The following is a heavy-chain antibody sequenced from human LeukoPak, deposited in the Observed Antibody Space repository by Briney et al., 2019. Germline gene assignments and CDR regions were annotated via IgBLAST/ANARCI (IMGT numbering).Heavy chain of an antibody. V-gene: IGHV3-30*02. CDR1: GFTFSRYW. CDR2: IRYDGSNK. Sequence: PGGSLRLSCAASGFTFSRYWMHWVRQAPGKGLEWVAFIRYDGSNKYYADSVKGRFTISRENAKNSLYLQMNSLRAGDTAVYYCATGDYVFWGQGTLVTVSS. CDR3: ATGDYVF. J-gene: IGHJ4*02. D-gene: IGHD4-17*01.